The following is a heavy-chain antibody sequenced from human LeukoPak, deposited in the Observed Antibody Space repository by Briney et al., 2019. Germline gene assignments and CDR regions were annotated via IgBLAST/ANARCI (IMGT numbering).Heavy chain of an antibody. CDR3: TRGHDFWSGYYDAFDI. V-gene: IGHV3-49*04. J-gene: IGHJ3*02. D-gene: IGHD3-3*01. Sequence: PGGSPRLSCTASGFTFGDYAMSWVRQAPGKGLEWVGFIRSKAYGGTTEYAASVKGRFTISRDDSKSIAYLQMNSLKTEDTAVYYCTRGHDFWSGYYDAFDIWGQGTMVTVSS. CDR1: GFTFGDYA. CDR2: IRSKAYGGTT.